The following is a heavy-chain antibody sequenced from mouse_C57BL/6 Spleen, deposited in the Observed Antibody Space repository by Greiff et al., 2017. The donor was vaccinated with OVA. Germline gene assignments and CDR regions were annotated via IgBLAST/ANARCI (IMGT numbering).Heavy chain of an antibody. V-gene: IGHV6-3*01. Sequence: EVKLMESGGGLVQPGGSMKLSCVASGFTFSNYWMNWVRQSPEKGLEWVAQIRLKSDNYATNYAESVKGRFTISRDDSKSSVYLQMNNLRAEDTGIYYCTDTTVGFDYWGQGTTLTVSS. J-gene: IGHJ2*01. CDR1: GFTFSNYW. CDR2: IRLKSDNYAT. D-gene: IGHD1-1*01. CDR3: TDTTVGFDY.